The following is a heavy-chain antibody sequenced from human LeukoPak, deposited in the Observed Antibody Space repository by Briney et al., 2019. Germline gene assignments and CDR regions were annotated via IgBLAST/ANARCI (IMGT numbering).Heavy chain of an antibody. V-gene: IGHV3-23*01. CDR3: AKVRHIVVVTASYYDY. CDR2: ISGSGGST. CDR1: GFTFSSYA. J-gene: IGHJ4*02. Sequence: GGSLRLSCAAYGFTFSSYAMSWVRQAPGRGLEWVSAISGSGGSTYYADSVKGRFTISRDNSKNTLYLQMNSLRAEDTAVYYCAKVRHIVVVTASYYDYWGQGTLVTVSS. D-gene: IGHD2-21*02.